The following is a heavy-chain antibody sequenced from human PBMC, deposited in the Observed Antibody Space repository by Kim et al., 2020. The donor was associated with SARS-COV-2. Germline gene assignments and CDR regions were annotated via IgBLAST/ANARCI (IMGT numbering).Heavy chain of an antibody. V-gene: IGHV3-33*01. J-gene: IGHJ4*02. Sequence: YADSVKGRFYISRDKSKNTLYLQMNGLRAEDTAVYYCARDLSLYSSGLDYWGQGTLVTVSS. CDR3: ARDLSLYSSGLDY. D-gene: IGHD6-19*01.